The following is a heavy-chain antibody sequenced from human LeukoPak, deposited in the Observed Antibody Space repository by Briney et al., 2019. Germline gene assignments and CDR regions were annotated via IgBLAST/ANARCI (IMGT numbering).Heavy chain of an antibody. V-gene: IGHV3-15*07. Sequence: PGTSLRLSCAASGFTFSNAWVNWVRQAPGKGLEWVGRIKSKTDGGTTDYAAPVKGRFTISRDDSKNTLYLQMNSLKTEDTAVYYCTTEYCSSTSCYPRDAFDIWGQGTMVTVSS. CDR1: GFTFSNAW. J-gene: IGHJ3*02. D-gene: IGHD2-2*01. CDR2: IKSKTDGGTT. CDR3: TTEYCSSTSCYPRDAFDI.